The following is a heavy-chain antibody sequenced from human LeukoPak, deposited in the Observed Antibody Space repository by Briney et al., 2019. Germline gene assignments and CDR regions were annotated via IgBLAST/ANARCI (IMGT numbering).Heavy chain of an antibody. CDR2: MNPNSGNT. J-gene: IGHJ6*02. CDR1: VYTFTSYD. V-gene: IGHV1-8*01. CDR3: ARGRYYDILTGTYGMGV. Sequence: ASVKVSCKASVYTFTSYDINWVRQATGQGLEWMGWMNPNSGNTGYAQKFQGRVTMTRNTSISTAYMELSSLRSEDTAVYYCARGRYYDILTGTYGMGVWGQGTTVTVSS. D-gene: IGHD3-9*01.